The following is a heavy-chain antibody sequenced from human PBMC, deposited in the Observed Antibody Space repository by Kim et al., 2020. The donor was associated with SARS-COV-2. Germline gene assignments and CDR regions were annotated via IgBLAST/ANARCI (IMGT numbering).Heavy chain of an antibody. CDR3: ARLRPDYYDSSSYLGY. D-gene: IGHD3-22*01. Sequence: GESLKISCKGSGYSFTSYWIGWVRQMPGKGLEWMGIIYPGDSDTRYSPSFQGQVTISADKSISTAYLQWSSLKASDTAMYYCARLRPDYYDSSSYLGYWGQGTLVTVSS. J-gene: IGHJ4*02. CDR2: IYPGDSDT. CDR1: GYSFTSYW. V-gene: IGHV5-51*01.